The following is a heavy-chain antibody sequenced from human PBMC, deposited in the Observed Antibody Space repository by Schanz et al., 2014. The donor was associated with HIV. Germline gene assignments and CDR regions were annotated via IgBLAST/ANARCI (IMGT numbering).Heavy chain of an antibody. CDR1: GETFSNYV. D-gene: IGHD2-21*02. V-gene: IGHV1-69*06. CDR2: IIPISGTA. CDR3: ARTYTGDWSTGAD. Sequence: QVQLVQSGAEVKKPGSSVRVSCKASGETFSNYVISWVRQAPGQGLEWMGGIIPISGTANYAQKFQGRVTMTADKSTSTVYMDLSSLRSEDTAVYYCARTYTGDWSTGADWGQGTLVTVSS. J-gene: IGHJ4*02.